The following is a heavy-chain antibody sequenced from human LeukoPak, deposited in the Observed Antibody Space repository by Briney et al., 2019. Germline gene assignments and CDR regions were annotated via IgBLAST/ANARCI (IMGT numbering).Heavy chain of an antibody. CDR1: GGSISTYY. CDR3: ARMGGYSGYATH. Sequence: SETLSLTCTVSGGSISTYYWSWIRQPPGKGLEWIGYIHYSGTTNYSPSLKNRVTISLDTSKNQFSLNLGSVTAADTAVYFCARMGGYSGYATHWGQGTLVTVSS. V-gene: IGHV4-59*08. CDR2: IHYSGTT. D-gene: IGHD5-12*01. J-gene: IGHJ4*02.